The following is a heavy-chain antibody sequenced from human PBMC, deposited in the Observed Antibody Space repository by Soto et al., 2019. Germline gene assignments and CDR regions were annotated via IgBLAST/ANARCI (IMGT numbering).Heavy chain of an antibody. CDR2: ISSSSSYI. V-gene: IGHV3-21*01. Sequence: GGSLRLSCADSGFTYSSYSMNWDRQAPGKGPEWVSSISSSSSYIYYADSVKGRFTISRDNAKNSLYLQMNSLRAEDTAVYYCARERHLGYCSSTSCLGYYYYGMDVWGQGTTVTVSS. J-gene: IGHJ6*02. CDR1: GFTYSSYS. D-gene: IGHD2-2*01. CDR3: ARERHLGYCSSTSCLGYYYYGMDV.